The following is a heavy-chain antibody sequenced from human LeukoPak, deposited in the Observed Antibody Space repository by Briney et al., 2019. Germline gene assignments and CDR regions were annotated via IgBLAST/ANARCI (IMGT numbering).Heavy chain of an antibody. Sequence: GGSLRLSCEVFGLKYSDAWMSWVRQAPGKGPEWVANIKQDGSEKYYVDSVKGRFTISRDNAKNSLYLQMNSLRAEDTAVYYCARHPQGRGFDYWGQGTLVTVSS. CDR1: GLKYSDAW. CDR3: ARHPQGRGFDY. J-gene: IGHJ4*02. V-gene: IGHV3-7*05. D-gene: IGHD3-10*01. CDR2: IKQDGSEK.